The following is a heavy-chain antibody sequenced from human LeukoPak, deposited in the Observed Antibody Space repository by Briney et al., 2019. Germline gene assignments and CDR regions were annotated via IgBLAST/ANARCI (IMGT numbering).Heavy chain of an antibody. J-gene: IGHJ4*02. D-gene: IGHD2-2*02. V-gene: IGHV3-30*03. CDR1: GFTFSSLG. CDR2: ISSDGIDK. Sequence: GGSLRLSCVASGFTFSSLGMHWVRQAPGKGLEWVAGISSDGIDKRYADSVKGRLILSRDNSKNTLYLQMNSLRAEDTAVYYCARSNTEAHWGQGTLVTVSS. CDR3: ARSNTEAH.